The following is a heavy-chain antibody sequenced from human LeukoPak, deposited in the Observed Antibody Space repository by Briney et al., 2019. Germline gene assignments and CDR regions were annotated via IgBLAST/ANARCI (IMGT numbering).Heavy chain of an antibody. CDR3: ARDRVDTTPGDY. Sequence: GGSLRLSCAASGFIFTRYAMKWVRQAPGKGPEWVSTISGPGDNTYYADSVKGRFTISRDNAKNSLYLQMNSLRAEDTAVYYCARDRVDTTPGDYWGQGTLVTVSS. D-gene: IGHD1-14*01. CDR2: ISGPGDNT. V-gene: IGHV3-21*01. CDR1: GFIFTRYA. J-gene: IGHJ4*02.